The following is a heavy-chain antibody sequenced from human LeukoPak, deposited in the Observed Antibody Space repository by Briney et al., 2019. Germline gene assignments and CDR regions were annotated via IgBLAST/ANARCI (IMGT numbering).Heavy chain of an antibody. CDR1: GFTFSHYA. CDR3: ARAPYPSCNDASCYPLDY. V-gene: IGHV3-23*01. Sequence: TGGSLRLSCAASGFTFSHYAMTWVRQGPGERLEWVSSITDNGINTYYIDSVKGRFTTSRDNSKDTLYLQMTSLRADDSALYYCARAPYPSCNDASCYPLDYWGQGTLVTVSS. CDR2: ITDNGINT. J-gene: IGHJ4*02. D-gene: IGHD2-15*01.